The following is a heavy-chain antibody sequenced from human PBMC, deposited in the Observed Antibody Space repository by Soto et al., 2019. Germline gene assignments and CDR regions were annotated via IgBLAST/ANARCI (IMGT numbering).Heavy chain of an antibody. CDR2: IYYSATT. Sequence: QVQLQESGPRLVKPSQTLSLTCTVSGGSISSGDYYWSWIRQPPGKGLEWIGYIYYSATTYYNPSLKSRLTISRDTSKNQFSLKLSSVTAADTAMYFCARGFRGVYFDFWGQGTLVTVSS. CDR3: ARGFRGVYFDF. D-gene: IGHD3-10*01. J-gene: IGHJ4*02. CDR1: GGSISSGDYY. V-gene: IGHV4-30-4*01.